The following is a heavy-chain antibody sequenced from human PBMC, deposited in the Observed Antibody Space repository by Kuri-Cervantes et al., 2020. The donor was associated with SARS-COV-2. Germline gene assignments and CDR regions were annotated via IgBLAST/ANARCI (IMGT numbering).Heavy chain of an antibody. D-gene: IGHD3-9*01. CDR2: ISAYNGNT. CDR3: ARGGYCDWLANLYYYYMDV. CDR1: GYTFTSYG. V-gene: IGHV1-18*01. Sequence: ASVKVSCKASGYTFTSYGISWVRQAPGQGLEWMGWISAYNGNTNYAQKLQGRVTMTTDTSTSTAYMELRSLRSDDTAVYYCARGGYCDWLANLYYYYMDVWGKGTTVTVSS. J-gene: IGHJ6*03.